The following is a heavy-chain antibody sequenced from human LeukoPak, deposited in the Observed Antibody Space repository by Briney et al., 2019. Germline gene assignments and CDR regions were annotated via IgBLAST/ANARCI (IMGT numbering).Heavy chain of an antibody. CDR2: VYYGRSP. CDR3: ARSSGTGTFSY. Sequence: SQTLSLTCTVSGDSISRSTYYWAWIRQPPGKGLEWIGSVYYGRSPYFNPSLESRATISVDTSKNHFSLKMSSVTAADTAVYYCARSSGTGTFSYWGQGTLVTVSS. V-gene: IGHV4-39*02. D-gene: IGHD6-25*01. CDR1: GDSISRSTYY. J-gene: IGHJ4*02.